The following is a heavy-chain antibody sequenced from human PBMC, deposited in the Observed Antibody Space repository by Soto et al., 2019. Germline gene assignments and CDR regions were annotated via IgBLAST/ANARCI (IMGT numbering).Heavy chain of an antibody. D-gene: IGHD5-12*01. V-gene: IGHV4-39*01. CDR2: IYHSGST. Sequence: PSETLSLTCTVSGGSISSSSCYWGWIRQPPGKGLEWIGSIYHSGSTYYNPSLKSRVTISVDTSKNQFSLKLSSVTAADTAVYYCARRGYSGYDTMDVWGQGTTVTVSS. CDR3: ARRGYSGYDTMDV. J-gene: IGHJ6*02. CDR1: GGSISSSSCY.